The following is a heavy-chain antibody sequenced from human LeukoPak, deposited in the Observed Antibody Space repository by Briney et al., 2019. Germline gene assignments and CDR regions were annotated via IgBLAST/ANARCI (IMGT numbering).Heavy chain of an antibody. V-gene: IGHV4-61*08. CDR2: IYYSGST. Sequence: PSQTLSLTCAVSGGSISSDGYYWSWIRQPPGKGLEWIGYIYYSGSTNYNPSLKSRVTISVDTSKNQFSLKLSSVTAADTAVYYCARMAARSSPLYYWGQGTLVTVSS. J-gene: IGHJ4*02. D-gene: IGHD6-6*01. CDR3: ARMAARSSPLYY. CDR1: GGSISSDGYY.